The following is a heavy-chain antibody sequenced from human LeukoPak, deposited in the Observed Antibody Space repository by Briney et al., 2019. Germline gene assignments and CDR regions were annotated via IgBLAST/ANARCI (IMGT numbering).Heavy chain of an antibody. CDR1: GGSISSSGYY. D-gene: IGHD2-2*01. CDR2: IYYSGST. Sequence: SETLSLTCTVSGGSISSSGYYWGWIRQPPGKGLEWIASIYYSGSTYYNPSLKSRVTISVDTSKNQPSLKLSSLTAADTAVYYCASPVVPAAMFFQVWGQGTLVTVSS. J-gene: IGHJ4*02. CDR3: ASPVVPAAMFFQV. V-gene: IGHV4-39*01.